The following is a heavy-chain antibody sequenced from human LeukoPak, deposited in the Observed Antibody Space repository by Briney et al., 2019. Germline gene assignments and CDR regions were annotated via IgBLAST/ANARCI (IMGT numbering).Heavy chain of an antibody. V-gene: IGHV3-21*01. J-gene: IGHJ4*02. Sequence: GGSLRLSCAASGFTFSSYSMNWVRQAPGKGLEWVSSISSSGSYIYYADSVKGRFTISRDNAKNSLYLQMNSLRAEDTAVYYCARERTMIMNDYWGQGTLVTVSS. CDR2: ISSSGSYI. D-gene: IGHD3-16*01. CDR3: ARERTMIMNDY. CDR1: GFTFSSYS.